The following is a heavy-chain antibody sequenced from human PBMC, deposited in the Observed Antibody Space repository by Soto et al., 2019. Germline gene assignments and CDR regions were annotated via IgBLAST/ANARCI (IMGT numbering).Heavy chain of an antibody. CDR1: DYSINSDSNL. J-gene: IGHJ3*02. V-gene: IGHV4-28*03. CDR3: ARGIPVEYYDSSGRDAFDI. D-gene: IGHD3-22*01. CDR2: IHSGGSS. Sequence: SETLSLTCTVSDYSINSDSNLWGWIRQPPGKGLEWIGYIHSGGSSYYNPSLKSRVTMSVDTAKNQFSLKLTSVTAADTAVYYCARGIPVEYYDSSGRDAFDIWGQGTMVTVSS.